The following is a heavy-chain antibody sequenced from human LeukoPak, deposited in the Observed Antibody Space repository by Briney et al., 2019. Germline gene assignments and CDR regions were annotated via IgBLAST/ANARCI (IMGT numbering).Heavy chain of an antibody. CDR3: ARGRLIVVVPAARPLGYYYGMDV. V-gene: IGHV4-34*01. J-gene: IGHJ6*02. Sequence: SETLSLTCAVYGGSFSGYYWSWIRQPPGKGLEWIGEINHSGSTNYNPSLTSRVTISVDTSKNQFSLKLSSVTAADTAVYYCARGRLIVVVPAARPLGYYYGMDVWGQGTTVTVSS. CDR1: GGSFSGYY. D-gene: IGHD2-2*01. CDR2: INHSGST.